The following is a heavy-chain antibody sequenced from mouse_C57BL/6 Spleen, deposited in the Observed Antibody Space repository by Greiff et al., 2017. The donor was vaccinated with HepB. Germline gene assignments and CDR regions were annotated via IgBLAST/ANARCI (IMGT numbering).Heavy chain of an antibody. V-gene: IGHV5-4*01. CDR2: ISDGGSYT. J-gene: IGHJ2*01. Sequence: EVQLQESGGGLVKPGGSLKLSCAASGFTFSSYAMSWVRQTPEKRLEWVATISDGGSYTYYPDNVKGRFTISRDNAKNNLYLQRSHLKSEDTAMYYCARDERYFDYWGQGTTLTGSS. CDR3: ARDERYFDY. CDR1: GFTFSSYA.